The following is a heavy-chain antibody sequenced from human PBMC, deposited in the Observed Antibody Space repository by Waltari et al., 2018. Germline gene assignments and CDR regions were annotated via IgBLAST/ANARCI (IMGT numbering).Heavy chain of an antibody. CDR3: ATNPRAITMIVVAAFFY. D-gene: IGHD3-22*01. CDR2: FDPEDGET. V-gene: IGHV1-24*01. CDR1: GYTLTELS. Sequence: QVQLVQSGAEVKKPGASVKVSCKVSGYTLTELSMHWVRQAPGKGLEWMGGFDPEDGETIYAQKVQGRVTMTEDTSTATAYMELSSLRSEDTAVYYCATNPRAITMIVVAAFFYWGQGTLVTVSS. J-gene: IGHJ4*02.